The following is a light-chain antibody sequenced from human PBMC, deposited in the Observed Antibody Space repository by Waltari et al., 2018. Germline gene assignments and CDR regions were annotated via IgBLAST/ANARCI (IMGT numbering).Light chain of an antibody. Sequence: QVVLTQSPSAYASRGASVKLTCTLSSCQSNYAIAWHPQQPGKGPRFLMKVHSGGTQFKGDGIPDRFTGSSSGSERYLTISSLQSDDEADYYCQTWGTGVHVVFGGGTKLTVL. CDR3: QTWGTGVHVV. J-gene: IGLJ2*01. V-gene: IGLV4-69*01. CDR1: SCQSNYA. CDR2: VHSGGTQ.